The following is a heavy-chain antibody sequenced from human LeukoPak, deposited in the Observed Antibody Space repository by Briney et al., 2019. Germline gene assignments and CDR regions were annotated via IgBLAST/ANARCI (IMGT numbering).Heavy chain of an antibody. D-gene: IGHD6-13*01. CDR3: ARAGSWYGFAMY. CDR1: GFTVSSNY. V-gene: IGHV3-66*01. Sequence: GGSLRLSCAASGFTVSSNYMSWVRQAPGKGLEWVSVIYSGGSTYYADSVKGRFTISRDNSKNTLYLQMDSLRAEDTAVYYCARAGSWYGFAMYWGQGTLVTVSS. J-gene: IGHJ4*02. CDR2: IYSGGST.